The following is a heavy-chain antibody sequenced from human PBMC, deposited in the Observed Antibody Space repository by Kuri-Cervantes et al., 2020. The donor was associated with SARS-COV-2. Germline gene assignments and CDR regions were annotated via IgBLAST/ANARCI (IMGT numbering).Heavy chain of an antibody. J-gene: IGHJ6*03. CDR3: ARVGGSHYYYYYMDV. D-gene: IGHD1-26*01. CDR1: GFTFSSYA. Sequence: GESLKISCAASGFTFSSYAMHWVRQAPGKGLEWVAVISYDGSNKYYADSVKGRFTISRDNSKNTLYLQMNSLRAEDTAVYYCARVGGSHYYYYYMDVWGKGTTVTVSS. V-gene: IGHV3-30-3*01. CDR2: ISYDGSNK.